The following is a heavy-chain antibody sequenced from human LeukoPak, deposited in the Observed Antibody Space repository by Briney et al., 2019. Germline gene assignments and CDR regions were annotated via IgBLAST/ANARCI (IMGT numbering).Heavy chain of an antibody. CDR2: INPNSGGT. D-gene: IGHD6-19*01. CDR3: ARDSHSSGWYGNRIFDY. Sequence: GASVKVSCKASGYTFTGYYMHWVRQAPGQGLEWMGWINPNSGGTNYAQKFQGRVTMTRDTSISTAYMELSRLRSDDTAVYYCARDSHSSGWYGNRIFDYWGQGTLVTVSS. CDR1: GYTFTGYY. V-gene: IGHV1-2*02. J-gene: IGHJ4*02.